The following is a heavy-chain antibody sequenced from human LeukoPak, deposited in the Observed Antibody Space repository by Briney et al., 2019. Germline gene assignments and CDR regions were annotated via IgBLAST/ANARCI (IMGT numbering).Heavy chain of an antibody. CDR3: AREGVEYSRVYYYGMDV. D-gene: IGHD6-6*01. CDR2: TNPNSGNT. Sequence: ASVKVSCKASGYTFTSYDINWVRQATGQGLEWMGWTNPNSGNTGYAQKFQGRVTMTRNTSISTAYMELSSLRSEDTAVYYCAREGVEYSRVYYYGMDVWGQGTTVTASS. V-gene: IGHV1-8*01. CDR1: GYTFTSYD. J-gene: IGHJ6*02.